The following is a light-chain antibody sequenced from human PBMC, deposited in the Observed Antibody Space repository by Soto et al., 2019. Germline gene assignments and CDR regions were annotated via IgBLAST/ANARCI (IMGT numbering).Light chain of an antibody. CDR2: DAS. J-gene: IGKJ4*01. Sequence: LTQSPSFLSASVGDRVTFTCRTSQSVSSSLAWYQQKPGQAPRLLIYDASNRATGIPARFSGSGSGTDFTLTISSLQPEDFAVYYCQQRSSLFTFGEGTKVDI. CDR1: QSVSSS. CDR3: QQRSSLFT. V-gene: IGKV3-11*01.